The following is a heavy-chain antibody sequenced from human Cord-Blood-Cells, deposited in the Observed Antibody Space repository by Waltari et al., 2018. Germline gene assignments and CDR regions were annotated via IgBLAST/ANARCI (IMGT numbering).Heavy chain of an antibody. CDR3: ARDLRIQLWSASDY. J-gene: IGHJ4*02. CDR2: IIPILGIA. Sequence: QVQLVQSGAEVKKPGSSVKVSCKASGGTFSSYAIRWVRQAPGQGLEWMGRIIPILGIANYAQKFQGRVTITADKSTSTAYMELSSLRSEDTAVYYCARDLRIQLWSASDYWGQGTLVTVSS. CDR1: GGTFSSYA. D-gene: IGHD5-18*01. V-gene: IGHV1-69*09.